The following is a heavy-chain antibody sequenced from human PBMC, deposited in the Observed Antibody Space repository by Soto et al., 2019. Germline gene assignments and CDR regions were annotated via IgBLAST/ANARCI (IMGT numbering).Heavy chain of an antibody. CDR3: ATYSSGHYYFDY. CDR1: GGSISSSNW. J-gene: IGHJ4*02. V-gene: IGHV4-4*02. CDR2: IYHSGST. D-gene: IGHD6-19*01. Sequence: SETLSLTCAVGGGSISSSNWWSWVRQPPGKGLEWIGEIYHSGSTNYNPSLKSRVTISVDKSKNQFSLKLSSVTAADTAVYYCATYSSGHYYFDYWGQGTLVTVSS.